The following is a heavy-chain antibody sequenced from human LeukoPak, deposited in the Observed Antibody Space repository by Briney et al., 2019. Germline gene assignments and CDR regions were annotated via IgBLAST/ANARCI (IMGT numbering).Heavy chain of an antibody. Sequence: GGSLRLSCAGSGFTFGGYVMHWFRQTPGKGLEWVAVIAYDGSRAFYADSVKGRFTISRDNSKNTISVQMDDLRAEDTAVYYCTRYNNDHFDYWGQGTLVSVSS. CDR1: GFTFGGYV. V-gene: IGHV3-33*01. J-gene: IGHJ4*02. CDR3: TRYNNDHFDY. CDR2: IAYDGSRA. D-gene: IGHD1-14*01.